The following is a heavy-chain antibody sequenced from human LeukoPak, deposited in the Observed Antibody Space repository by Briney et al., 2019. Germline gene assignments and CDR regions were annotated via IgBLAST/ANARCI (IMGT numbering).Heavy chain of an antibody. J-gene: IGHJ4*02. D-gene: IGHD3-22*01. V-gene: IGHV3-7*01. Sequence: GGSLRLSCVASGFSFSSYWMAWVRQAPGKGPEWVASIKQDGSEKFYADSVKGRFTISKDNAQNSLYLRMNSLRGEDTAVYYCATFSPDPSITYYYDSSGYIFDYWGQGTLVTVSS. CDR2: IKQDGSEK. CDR3: ATFSPDPSITYYYDSSGYIFDY. CDR1: GFSFSSYW.